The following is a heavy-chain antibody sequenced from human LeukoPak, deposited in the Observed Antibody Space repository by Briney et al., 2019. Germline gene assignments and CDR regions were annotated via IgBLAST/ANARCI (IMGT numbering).Heavy chain of an antibody. V-gene: IGHV3-21*01. CDR3: ARGEEAIHLFDY. CDR2: ISSSSSYI. J-gene: IGHJ4*02. Sequence: GGSLRLSCAASGFTFSSYSVNWVRQAPGKGLEWVSSISSSSSYIYYADSVKGRFTISRDNAKNSLYLQMNSLRAEDTAVYYSARGEEAIHLFDYWGQGTLVTVSS. D-gene: IGHD2-2*02. CDR1: GFTFSSYS.